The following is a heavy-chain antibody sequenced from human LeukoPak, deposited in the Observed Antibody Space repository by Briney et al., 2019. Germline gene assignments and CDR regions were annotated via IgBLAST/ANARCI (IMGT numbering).Heavy chain of an antibody. V-gene: IGHV3-30*18. J-gene: IGHJ6*04. Sequence: GGSLRLSCAASGFTFSSYGMHRVRQAPGKGLEWVAVISYDGSNKYYADSVKGRFTISRDNSKNTLYLQMNSLRAEDTAVYYCAKTSRYCSSTSCPRPYYYYYGMDVWGKGTTVTVSS. CDR3: AKTSRYCSSTSCPRPYYYYYGMDV. D-gene: IGHD2-2*01. CDR1: GFTFSSYG. CDR2: ISYDGSNK.